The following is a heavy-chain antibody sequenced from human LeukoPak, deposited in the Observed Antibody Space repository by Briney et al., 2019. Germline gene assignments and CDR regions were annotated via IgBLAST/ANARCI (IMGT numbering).Heavy chain of an antibody. Sequence: PSETLSLTCIVSGGSISSHYWSWIRQPPGKGLEWIGSIYYSGSTNYNPSLKSRVTISIDTSKNHFSLKVSPVTAADTAVYYCARAEVDWFDPWGQGTLVTVSS. J-gene: IGHJ5*02. V-gene: IGHV4-59*11. CDR2: IYYSGST. CDR3: ARAEVDWFDP. CDR1: GGSISSHY.